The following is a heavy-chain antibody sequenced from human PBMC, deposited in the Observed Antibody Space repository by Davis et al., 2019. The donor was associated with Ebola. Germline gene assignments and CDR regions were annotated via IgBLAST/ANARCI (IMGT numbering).Heavy chain of an antibody. CDR1: GGTFISYA. Sequence: SVKVSCKASGGTFISYAISWVRQAPGQGLEWMGGIIPIFGTANYAQKFQGRVTITADESTSTAYMELSSLRSEDTAVYYCARWIIAAAGELHYWGQGTLVTVSS. CDR3: ARWIIAAAGELHY. V-gene: IGHV1-69*13. CDR2: IIPIFGTA. J-gene: IGHJ4*02. D-gene: IGHD6-13*01.